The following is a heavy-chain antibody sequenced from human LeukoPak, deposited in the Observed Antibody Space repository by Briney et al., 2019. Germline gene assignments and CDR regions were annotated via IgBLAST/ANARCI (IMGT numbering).Heavy chain of an antibody. Sequence: ASVKVSCKASGYTFTSYDINWVRQATGQGRELLGWMNPNSGNTGYAQKFRGRVTITRNTSISTAYMELNSLRSEDTAVYYCARVRDDSSGYRSLEYWGQGTLVTVSS. CDR1: GYTFTSYD. D-gene: IGHD3-22*01. V-gene: IGHV1-8*03. J-gene: IGHJ4*02. CDR3: ARVRDDSSGYRSLEY. CDR2: MNPNSGNT.